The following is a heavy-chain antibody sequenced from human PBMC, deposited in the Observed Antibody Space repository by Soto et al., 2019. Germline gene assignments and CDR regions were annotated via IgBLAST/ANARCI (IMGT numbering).Heavy chain of an antibody. D-gene: IGHD2-21*02. J-gene: IGHJ2*01. Sequence: ARSLTGTVSGDSISVGGLYWAWILQHREKGLEWLGYIHYIGTTDYNPSLKSRLTVSVDTSKNQFSLSLSSVTAADTAIYYCAALTATYWNFSIWGRGTLVTVSS. CDR2: IHYIGTT. CDR3: AALTATYWNFSI. V-gene: IGHV4-31*03. CDR1: GDSISVGGLY.